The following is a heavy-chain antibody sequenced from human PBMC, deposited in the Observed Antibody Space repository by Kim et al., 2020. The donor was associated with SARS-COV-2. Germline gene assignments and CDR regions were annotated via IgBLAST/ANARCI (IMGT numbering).Heavy chain of an antibody. CDR2: LDGNSGSL. CDR1: GFTFSRFA. D-gene: IGHD1-26*01. CDR3: AKDRIVGDGRWVFDH. J-gene: IGHJ4*01. Sequence: GGSLRLSCAGSGFTFSRFAMSWVRQAPGKGLESVSGLDGNSGSLYYSDSVKGRFPVFRDNSKNMLYLQMSSLTVEDTAVYYCAKDRIVGDGRWVFDHLG. V-gene: IGHV3-23*01.